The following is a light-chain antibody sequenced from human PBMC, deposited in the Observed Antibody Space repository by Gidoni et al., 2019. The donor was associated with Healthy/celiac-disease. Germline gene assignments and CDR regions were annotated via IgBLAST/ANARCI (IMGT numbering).Light chain of an antibody. CDR3: QQYGSSPPST. V-gene: IGKV3-20*01. CDR1: QSVSSSY. CDR2: GAS. Sequence: ETVLTQSPGTLSLSPGERATLSCRASQSVSSSYLACYQQKPGQAPRLLIYGASSRATGLPDRFSGSGAVTDFTLTISRLEPEDFAVYYCQQYGSSPPSTFGQGTKVEIK. J-gene: IGKJ1*01.